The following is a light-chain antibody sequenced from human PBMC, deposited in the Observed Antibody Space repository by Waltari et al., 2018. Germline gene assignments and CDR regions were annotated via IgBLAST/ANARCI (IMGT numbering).Light chain of an antibody. CDR2: SSS. Sequence: EIVLTQSPGTLSLSPGERATLSCRASQSVGTNYLAWYQQKPGQAPRLLISSSSSRATDIPDRFSGSGSGTDFTLTISRLEPEDSAVYYCQQHNTSPWTFGQGTKVEIK. V-gene: IGKV3-20*01. CDR3: QQHNTSPWT. J-gene: IGKJ1*01. CDR1: QSVGTNY.